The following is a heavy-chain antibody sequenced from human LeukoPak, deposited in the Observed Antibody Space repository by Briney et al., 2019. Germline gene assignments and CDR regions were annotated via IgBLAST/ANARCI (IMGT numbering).Heavy chain of an antibody. V-gene: IGHV1-2*02. D-gene: IGHD5-24*01. Sequence: ASVKVSCKASGYTFTGYYMHWVRQAPGQGLEWMGWINPNSGGTNYAQKFQGRVTMTRDTSISTAYIELSRLRSDDTAVYYCARDREMATILAEAWGQGTLVTVSS. CDR1: GYTFTGYY. CDR2: INPNSGGT. CDR3: ARDREMATILAEA. J-gene: IGHJ5*02.